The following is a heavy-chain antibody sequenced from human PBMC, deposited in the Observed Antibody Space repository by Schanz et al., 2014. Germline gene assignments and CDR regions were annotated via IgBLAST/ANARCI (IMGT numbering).Heavy chain of an antibody. CDR1: GFTFSIYG. CDR3: VKDDRGDVVVVAANY. V-gene: IGHV3-23*01. Sequence: EVQLLESGGGLVQPGGSLRLSCAASGFTFSIYGMSWVRQAPGKGLEWVSRMIGSGSSVFYADSVKGRFTISRDNSRNTVYLQMSSLRAEDTAVYYCVKDDRGDVVVVAANYWGQGTLVTVSS. J-gene: IGHJ4*02. CDR2: MIGSGSSV. D-gene: IGHD2-15*01.